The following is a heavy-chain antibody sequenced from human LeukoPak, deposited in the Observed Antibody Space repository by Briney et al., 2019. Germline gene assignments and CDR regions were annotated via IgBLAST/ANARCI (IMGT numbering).Heavy chain of an antibody. D-gene: IGHD6-19*01. CDR1: GFTFSSYA. Sequence: GGSLRLSCAASGFTFSSYAMSWVRQAPGKGLEWVSAISGSGGSTYYADSVKGRFTISRDNSKNTLYLQMNSLRAEDTAVYYCARRSSGGNEGPFDYWGQGTLVTVSS. CDR2: ISGSGGST. J-gene: IGHJ4*02. CDR3: ARRSSGGNEGPFDY. V-gene: IGHV3-23*01.